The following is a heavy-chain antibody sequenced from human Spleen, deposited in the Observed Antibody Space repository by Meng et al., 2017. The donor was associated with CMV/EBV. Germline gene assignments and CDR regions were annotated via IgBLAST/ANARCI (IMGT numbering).Heavy chain of an antibody. D-gene: IGHD1-26*01. J-gene: IGHJ4*02. CDR3: VKGGTQDLDY. V-gene: IGHV3-7*01. CDR2: IKQDGSEK. Sequence: GGSLRLSCAASGFTFSNFAMAWVRQAPGKGLEWVANIKQDGSEKYYVDSVKGRFTIARDNAKNSLYLQMNSLRADDTAVYYCVKGGTQDLDYWGQGTLVTVSS. CDR1: GFTFSNFA.